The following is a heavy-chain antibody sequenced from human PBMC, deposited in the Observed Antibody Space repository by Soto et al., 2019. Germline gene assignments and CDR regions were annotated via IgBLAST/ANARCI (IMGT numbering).Heavy chain of an antibody. J-gene: IGHJ4*02. CDR1: GFTFSDYY. Sequence: GGSLRLSCAASGFTFSDYYMNWIRQAPGKGLEWVSYISSGAITIYYADSVKGRFTISRDNAKNSLYLQMNSLRAEDTAVYYCAGQYSSSSVEFWGQGTLVTI. V-gene: IGHV3-11*01. D-gene: IGHD6-6*01. CDR2: ISSGAITI. CDR3: AGQYSSSSVEF.